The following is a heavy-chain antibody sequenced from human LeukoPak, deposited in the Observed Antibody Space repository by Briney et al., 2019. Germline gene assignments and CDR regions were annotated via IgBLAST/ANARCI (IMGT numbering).Heavy chain of an antibody. CDR1: GFTFSRHW. J-gene: IGHJ4*02. CDR3: ALSSSWYGGFFDY. D-gene: IGHD6-13*01. Sequence: PGGSLRLSCTVSGFTFSRHWMSWVRQAPGKGLEWVANINPDGNDKQYVDSMKGRFTISRDNAKNSLYLQMNSLRAEDTAVYYCALSSSWYGGFFDYWGQGTLVTVSS. CDR2: INPDGNDK. V-gene: IGHV3-7*01.